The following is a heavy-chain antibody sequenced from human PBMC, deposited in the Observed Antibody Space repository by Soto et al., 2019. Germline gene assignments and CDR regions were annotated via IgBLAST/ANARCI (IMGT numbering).Heavy chain of an antibody. CDR2: IIPVFGTA. CDR3: ARDPPIGDGYNYYYFHN. V-gene: IGHV1-69*13. J-gene: IGHJ4*02. D-gene: IGHD1-1*01. Sequence: ASVKVSCKASGDTFSNYAISWVRQAPGQGLEWMGGIIPVFGTANYAQKFQGRVTITADESTSTAYMELSSLRSEDTALYYCARDPPIGDGYNYYYFHNWGQGTLVTVSS. CDR1: GDTFSNYA.